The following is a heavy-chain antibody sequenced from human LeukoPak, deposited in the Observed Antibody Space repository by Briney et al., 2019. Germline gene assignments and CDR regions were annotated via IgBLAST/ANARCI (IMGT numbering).Heavy chain of an antibody. Sequence: GGALRLSCAASGFTFSSYPMSWVRQAPGRGLEWVSAIDGSGGNTCYADSVKGRFTISRDNSKNTLYLQMNSLRAEDTAVYYCAKDSAYYYDSSGYKGYWGQGTLVTVSS. CDR3: AKDSAYYYDSSGYKGY. D-gene: IGHD3-22*01. V-gene: IGHV3-23*01. CDR2: IDGSGGNT. CDR1: GFTFSSYP. J-gene: IGHJ4*02.